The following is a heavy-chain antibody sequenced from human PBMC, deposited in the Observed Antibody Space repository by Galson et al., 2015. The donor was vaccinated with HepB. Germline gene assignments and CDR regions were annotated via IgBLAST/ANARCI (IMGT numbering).Heavy chain of an antibody. Sequence: SVKVSCKAPGYTFTSYDINWVRQATGQGLEWMGWMNPNSGNTGYAQKFQGRVTMTRNTSISTAYMELSSLRSEDTAVYYCARARSILWNFGGMDVWGQGTTVTVSS. CDR1: GYTFTSYD. D-gene: IGHD1-7*01. J-gene: IGHJ6*02. CDR3: ARARSILWNFGGMDV. CDR2: MNPNSGNT. V-gene: IGHV1-8*01.